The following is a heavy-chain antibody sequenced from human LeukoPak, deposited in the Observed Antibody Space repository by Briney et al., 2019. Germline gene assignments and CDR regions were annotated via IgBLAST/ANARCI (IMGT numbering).Heavy chain of an antibody. CDR2: IFGGGST. CDR1: GFTVSSNY. V-gene: IGHV3-53*01. CDR3: AELGITMIGGV. J-gene: IGHJ6*04. Sequence: PGGSLRLSCVTSGFTVSSNYMTWVRQAPGKGLEWVSVIFGGGSTYYADSVKGRFTISRDNAKNSLYLQMNSLRAEDTAVYYCAELGITMIGGVWGKGTTVTISS. D-gene: IGHD3-10*02.